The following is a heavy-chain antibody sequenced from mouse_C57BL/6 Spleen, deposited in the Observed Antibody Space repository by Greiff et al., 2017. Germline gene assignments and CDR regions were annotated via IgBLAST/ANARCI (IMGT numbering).Heavy chain of an antibody. J-gene: IGHJ4*01. Sequence: QVQLQQSGAELVKPGASVKISCKASGYAFRSYWMNWVKQRPGKGLEWIGQIYPGDGDTNYNGKFKGKATLTADKSSSTAYMQLSSLTSEDSAVYCCARDSNLYAMDYWGEGTSVTISS. V-gene: IGHV1-80*01. CDR3: ARDSNLYAMDY. D-gene: IGHD2-5*01. CDR1: GYAFRSYW. CDR2: IYPGDGDT.